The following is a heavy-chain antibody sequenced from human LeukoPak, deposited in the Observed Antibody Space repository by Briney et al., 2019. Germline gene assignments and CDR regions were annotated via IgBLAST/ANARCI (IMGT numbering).Heavy chain of an antibody. CDR2: IYYSGST. V-gene: IGHV4-59*01. CDR3: ARDNLRPFGWYAVRGAFDI. CDR1: GGSISSYY. J-gene: IGHJ3*02. D-gene: IGHD6-19*01. Sequence: SETLSLTCTVSGGSISSYYWSWIRQPPGKGLEWIGYIYYSGSTNYNPSLKSRVTMSVDTSKNQFSLKLSPVTAADTAVYYCARDNLRPFGWYAVRGAFDIWGQGTMVTVSS.